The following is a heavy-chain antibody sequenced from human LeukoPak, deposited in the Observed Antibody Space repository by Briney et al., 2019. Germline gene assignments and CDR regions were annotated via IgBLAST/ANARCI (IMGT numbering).Heavy chain of an antibody. V-gene: IGHV4-30-2*01. CDR3: ARFNYGANSNFDY. CDR2: IYHSGST. D-gene: IGHD4-23*01. CDR1: GGSISSGGYS. Sequence: PSQTLSLTCAVSGGSISSGGYSWSWIRQPPGKGLEWIGYIYHSGSTYYNPSLKSRVTISVDRSKNQFSLKLSSVTAADTAVYYCARFNYGANSNFDYWGQGTLVTVSS. J-gene: IGHJ4*02.